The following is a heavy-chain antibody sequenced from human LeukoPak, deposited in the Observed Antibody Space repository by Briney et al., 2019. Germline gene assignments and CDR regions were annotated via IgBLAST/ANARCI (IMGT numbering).Heavy chain of an antibody. CDR3: ARGSDTAMVPLSY. J-gene: IGHJ4*02. D-gene: IGHD5-18*01. CDR1: GFTFSDYY. CDR2: ISSSGSTI. Sequence: GRSLRLSCAASGFTFSDYYMSWIRQAPGKGLEWVSYISSSGSTIYYADSVKGRFTISRDNAKNSLYLQMNSLRAEDTAVYYCARGSDTAMVPLSYWGQGTLVTVSS. V-gene: IGHV3-11*01.